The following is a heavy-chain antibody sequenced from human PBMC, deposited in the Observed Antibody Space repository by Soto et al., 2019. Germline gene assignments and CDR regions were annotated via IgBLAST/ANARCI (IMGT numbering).Heavy chain of an antibody. CDR1: GFPFSSYG. Sequence: GGSLRLSCASSGFPFSSYGMRWVRQAPGKGLEWVAVIWYDGSNKYYADSVKGRFTISRDNSKNTLYLQMNSLRAEDTAVYYCARGYYGSGSYNYYYYYMDVWGKGTTVTVSS. V-gene: IGHV3-33*01. CDR2: IWYDGSNK. CDR3: ARGYYGSGSYNYYYYYMDV. J-gene: IGHJ6*03. D-gene: IGHD3-10*01.